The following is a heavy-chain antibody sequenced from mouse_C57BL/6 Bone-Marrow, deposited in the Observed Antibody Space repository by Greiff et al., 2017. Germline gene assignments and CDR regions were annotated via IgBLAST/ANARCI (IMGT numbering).Heavy chain of an antibody. D-gene: IGHD1-1*01. CDR3: TTGGSPFAY. CDR2: IDPDNGDT. Sequence: EVQLKQSGAELVRPGASVKLSCTASGFNIKDDYMHWVQQRPEQGLEWIGWIDPDNGDTEYASKFQGKATITADTSSNTAYLQLSSLTSEDTAVYYCTTGGSPFAYWGQGTLVTVSA. J-gene: IGHJ3*01. CDR1: GFNIKDDY. V-gene: IGHV14-4*01.